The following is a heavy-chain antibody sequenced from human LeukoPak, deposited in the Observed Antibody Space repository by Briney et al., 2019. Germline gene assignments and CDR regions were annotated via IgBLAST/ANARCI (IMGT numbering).Heavy chain of an antibody. D-gene: IGHD1-14*01. V-gene: IGHV3-53*01. CDR2: LYSDGNT. CDR3: ARGVEPLAANTLAY. J-gene: IGHJ4*02. Sequence: GGSLRLSCAASGFTVITNDTTWVRQAPGKGLEWVSVLYSDGNTKYADSVQGRFTISRDNSKNTLYLEMNSLSPDDTAVYYCARGVEPLAANTLAYWGQGTLVTVFS. CDR1: GFTVITND.